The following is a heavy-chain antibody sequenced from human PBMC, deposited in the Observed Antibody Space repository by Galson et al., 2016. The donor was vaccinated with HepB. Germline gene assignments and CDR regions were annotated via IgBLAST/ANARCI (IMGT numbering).Heavy chain of an antibody. Sequence: SLRLSCAASGFNFGTYSMNWVRQAPGKGLEWISYISNTRSVIHYADSVKGRFTISRDNVNNSLYLQMNSLRDEDTAVYYCARHSRAGLGIEPPGTRWFDPWGQGTLVTVSS. D-gene: IGHD1-14*01. CDR3: ARHSRAGLGIEPPGTRWFDP. J-gene: IGHJ5*02. V-gene: IGHV3-48*02. CDR1: GFNFGTYS. CDR2: ISNTRSVI.